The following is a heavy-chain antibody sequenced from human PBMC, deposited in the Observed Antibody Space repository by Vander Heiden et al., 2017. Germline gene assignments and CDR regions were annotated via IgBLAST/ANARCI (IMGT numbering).Heavy chain of an antibody. J-gene: IGHJ4*02. CDR2: IYSGDST. CDR3: AGTVMGVGDY. D-gene: IGHD1-26*01. Sequence: EVQLVESGGGLIQPGGSLRLSCAASGFTVSSSYMTWVRQAPGKGLEWLSIIYSGDSTYYADSVKGRFTISRDNSKNTLYLQMNSLRAEDTAVYYCAGTVMGVGDYWGQGTLVTVSS. CDR1: GFTVSSSY. V-gene: IGHV3-53*01.